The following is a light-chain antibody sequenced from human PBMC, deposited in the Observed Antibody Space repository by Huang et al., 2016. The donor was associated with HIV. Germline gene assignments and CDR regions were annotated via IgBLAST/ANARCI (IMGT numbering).Light chain of an antibody. V-gene: IGKV1-39*01. CDR3: QQSYSTPDMYT. Sequence: DIQMTQSPSSLSASVGDRVTITCRASQSISSYLNWYQQKQGKAPKLLIYAAASLQSGVPSRFSGSGAWTDFTLTISSLQPEDFATYYCQQSYSTPDMYTFGQGTKLEIK. CDR1: QSISSY. CDR2: AAA. J-gene: IGKJ2*01.